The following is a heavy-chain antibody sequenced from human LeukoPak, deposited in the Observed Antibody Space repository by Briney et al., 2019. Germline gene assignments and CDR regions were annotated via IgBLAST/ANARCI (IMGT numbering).Heavy chain of an antibody. CDR1: GFTFSSYW. Sequence: GGSLRLSCAASGFTFSSYWMHWVRQAPGKGLVWVSRINSDGSSTSYADSVKGRFTISRDNSKNTLYLQMNSLKPEDTAVYYCAKAGDRDLVGALYYFDYWGQGTLVTVSS. CDR3: AKAGDRDLVGALYYFDY. J-gene: IGHJ4*02. V-gene: IGHV3-74*01. CDR2: INSDGSST. D-gene: IGHD1-26*01.